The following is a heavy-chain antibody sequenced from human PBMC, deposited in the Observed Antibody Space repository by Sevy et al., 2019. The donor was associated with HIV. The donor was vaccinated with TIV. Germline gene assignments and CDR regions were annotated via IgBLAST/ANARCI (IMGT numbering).Heavy chain of an antibody. CDR1: GYTLTELS. CDR2: FDPEDGET. J-gene: IGHJ4*02. D-gene: IGHD3-22*01. CDR3: ATDSSGYYRYYFDY. Sequence: ASVKVSCEVSGYTLTELSMHWVRQAPGKGLEWMGGFDPEDGETIYAQKFQGRVTMTEDTSTDTAYMELSSLRSEDTAVYYCATDSSGYYRYYFDYWGQGTLVTVSS. V-gene: IGHV1-24*01.